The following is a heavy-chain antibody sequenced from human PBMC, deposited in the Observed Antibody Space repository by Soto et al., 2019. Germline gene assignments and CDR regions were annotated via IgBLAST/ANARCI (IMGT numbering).Heavy chain of an antibody. D-gene: IGHD4-4*01. CDR3: ARNISNFRFYYSAMDV. V-gene: IGHV5-51*03. CDR2: IYPGDSDT. CDR1: ACTFTAYW. J-gene: IGHJ6*02. Sequence: PXESLKVSCKGSACTFTAYWIGWVRQLPGKGLAWMGIIYPGDSDTGYSPSFQGPVTITVDKSTSTAYLQWNTLKASDIAMYYCARNISNFRFYYSAMDVCGQRDTVTVFS.